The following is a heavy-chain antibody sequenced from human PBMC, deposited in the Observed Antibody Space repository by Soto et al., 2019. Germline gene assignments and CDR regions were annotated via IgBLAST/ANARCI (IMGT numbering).Heavy chain of an antibody. D-gene: IGHD3-9*01. J-gene: IGHJ3*01. Sequence: GGSLRLSCAASGFTFSDYYMSWIRQAPGKGLEWVSYISSSGSAIYYADSVKGRFTISRDNAKNSLYLQMNSLRAEDTAVYYCARDLGYDILTFDVWGQGTMVTVSS. CDR3: ARDLGYDILTFDV. CDR1: GFTFSDYY. V-gene: IGHV3-11*01. CDR2: ISSSGSAI.